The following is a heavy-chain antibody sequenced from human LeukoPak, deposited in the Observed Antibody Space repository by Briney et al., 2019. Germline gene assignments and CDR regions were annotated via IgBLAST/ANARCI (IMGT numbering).Heavy chain of an antibody. CDR2: ISYDGSNK. CDR1: GFTFSSYA. CDR3: ARPYGSGSYDAFDI. Sequence: GGSLRLSCAASGFTFSSYAMHWVRQAPGKGLEWVAVISYDGSNKYYADSVKGRFTISRDNAKNSLYLQMNSLRAEDTAVYYCARPYGSGSYDAFDIWGQGTMVTVSS. J-gene: IGHJ3*02. D-gene: IGHD3-10*01. V-gene: IGHV3-30-3*01.